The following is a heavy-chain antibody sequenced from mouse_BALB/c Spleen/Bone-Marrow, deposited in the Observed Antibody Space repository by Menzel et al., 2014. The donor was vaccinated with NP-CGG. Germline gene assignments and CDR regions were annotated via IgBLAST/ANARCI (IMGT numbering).Heavy chain of an antibody. D-gene: IGHD1-1*01. J-gene: IGHJ1*01. CDR3: ARDYYGRGWYFDV. CDR2: IDTSDSYT. V-gene: IGHV1-69*01. Sequence: QVQLQQSGAELVMPGASVKMSCKASGYTFTDYWMHWVKQRPGQGLEWIGAIDTSDSYTSYNQKFKGKDTLTVDESSSTAYMQLSSLTSEDSAVYYCARDYYGRGWYFDVWGAGTTVTVSS. CDR1: GYTFTDYW.